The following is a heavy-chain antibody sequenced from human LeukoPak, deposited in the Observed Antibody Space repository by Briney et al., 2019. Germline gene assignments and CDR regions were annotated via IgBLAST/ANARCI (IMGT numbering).Heavy chain of an antibody. V-gene: IGHV4-4*07. CDR3: ARVGYDYGDYLGAFDF. D-gene: IGHD4-17*01. Sequence: SETLSLTCTVSGGSISSYYWSWIRQPAGKGLEWIGRIYSSGVTNYNPSLKSRVTMSVDTSKNQFSLKLSSVTAADTAVYYCARVGYDYGDYLGAFDFWGRGTMVSVSS. CDR1: GGSISSYY. J-gene: IGHJ3*01. CDR2: IYSSGVT.